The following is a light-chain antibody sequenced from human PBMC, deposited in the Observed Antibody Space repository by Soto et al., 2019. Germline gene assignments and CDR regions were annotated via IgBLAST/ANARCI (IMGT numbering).Light chain of an antibody. CDR2: DAS. J-gene: IGKJ1*01. Sequence: DIQMTQSPSTLSASVGDRVTITCRASQSISSWLAWYQQKPGKAHKLLIYDASSLESGVPSRFSGSGSGTEFTLTISSLQPDDFATYHCQQYYSYWTFGQGTKVDIK. CDR3: QQYYSYWT. CDR1: QSISSW. V-gene: IGKV1-5*01.